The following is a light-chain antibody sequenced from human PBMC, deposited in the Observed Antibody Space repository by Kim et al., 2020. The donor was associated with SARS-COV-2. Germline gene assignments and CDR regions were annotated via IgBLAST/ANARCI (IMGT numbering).Light chain of an antibody. V-gene: IGKV1-27*01. CDR3: QKYNSAPFT. Sequence: VENKVTVTCRAGQGISNYLACYQQKPGKVPNLLIYAASTWQSGVPSRFSGSGAGTDFTLTISSLQPEDVATYYCQKYNSAPFTFGPGTKVDIK. CDR2: AAS. J-gene: IGKJ3*01. CDR1: QGISNY.